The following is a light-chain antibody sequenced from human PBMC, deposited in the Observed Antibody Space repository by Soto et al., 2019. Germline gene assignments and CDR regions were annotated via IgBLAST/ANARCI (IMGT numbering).Light chain of an antibody. V-gene: IGLV2-14*03. J-gene: IGLJ3*02. Sequence: QSALTQPASVSGSPGQSITISCTGTSRDVGAYNYVSWYQHHPDKAPKLMIFDVSNRPSEVSNRFSGSKSGNTASLIISGLQAEDEADYYCSSYTSSNSWVFGGGTKLTVL. CDR1: SRDVGAYNY. CDR3: SSYTSSNSWV. CDR2: DVS.